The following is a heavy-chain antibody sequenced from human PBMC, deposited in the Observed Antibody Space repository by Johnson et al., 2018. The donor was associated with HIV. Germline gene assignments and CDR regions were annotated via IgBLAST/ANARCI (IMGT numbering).Heavy chain of an antibody. V-gene: IGHV3-7*05. CDR3: TSTIDMVPTGRSYDAFDI. Sequence: VQLVESGGGLVQPGGSLRLSCAASGFTFSNYWMSWVRQAPGKGLEWVANIKQDGSEKSNVDSVKGRFTISRDNAKNSLYLQMNSLRAEDTAVYYCTSTIDMVPTGRSYDAFDIWGQGTMVTVSS. CDR1: GFTFSNYW. CDR2: IKQDGSEK. J-gene: IGHJ3*02. D-gene: IGHD5-12*01.